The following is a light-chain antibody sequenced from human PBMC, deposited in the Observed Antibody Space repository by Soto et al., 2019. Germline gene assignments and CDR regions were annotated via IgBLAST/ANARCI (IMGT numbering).Light chain of an antibody. Sequence: QSALTQPPSASGSPGQSVTISCTGTSSDVGGYNFVSWYQQHPGKAPKLIVHEVSKRPSGVPDRFSGSKSGNTASLTVSGLQAEDEAEYYCSSYAGSNNRYVFGTGTKVTVL. V-gene: IGLV2-8*01. J-gene: IGLJ1*01. CDR2: EVS. CDR1: SSDVGGYNF. CDR3: SSYAGSNNRYV.